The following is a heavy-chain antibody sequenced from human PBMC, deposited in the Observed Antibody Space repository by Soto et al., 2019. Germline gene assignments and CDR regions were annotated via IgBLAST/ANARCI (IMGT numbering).Heavy chain of an antibody. J-gene: IGHJ6*03. CDR1: GGSFSGYY. CDR2: INHSGST. D-gene: IGHD2-2*01. Sequence: QVQLQQWGAGLLKPSETLSLTCAVYGGSFSGYYWSWIRQPPGKGLEWIGEINHSGSTNYNPSLKSRVTISVDTSKNQFSLKLSSVTAADTAVYYCARRSYCSSTSCYDESGAPIAAAGVGYYYYYMDVWGKGTTVTVSS. CDR3: ARRSYCSSTSCYDESGAPIAAAGVGYYYYYMDV. V-gene: IGHV4-34*01.